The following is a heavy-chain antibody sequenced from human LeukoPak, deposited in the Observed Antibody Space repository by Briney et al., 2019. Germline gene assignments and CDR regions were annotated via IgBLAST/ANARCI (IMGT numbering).Heavy chain of an antibody. D-gene: IGHD2-2*01. CDR3: ARDESVVPAAESEGFDY. V-gene: IGHV1-2*02. J-gene: IGHJ4*02. CDR1: GYTFTDYY. Sequence: ASVKVSCKASGYTFTDYYMHWVRQAPGQGLEWMGWINPKSGGTNYAQNFQGRVTMTRDTSISTAYMELSRLRSDDTAVYYCARDESVVPAAESEGFDYWGQGTLVTVSS. CDR2: INPKSGGT.